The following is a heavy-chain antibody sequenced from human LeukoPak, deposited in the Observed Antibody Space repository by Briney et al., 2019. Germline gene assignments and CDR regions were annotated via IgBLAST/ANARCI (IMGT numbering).Heavy chain of an antibody. CDR3: ARDIPGSIRWFGDSARFSPKYGMDV. D-gene: IGHD3-10*01. CDR1: GYTFTSYG. CDR2: ISAYNGNT. J-gene: IGHJ6*02. V-gene: IGHV1-18*01. Sequence: ASVKVSCKASGYTFTSYGIGWVRQAPGQGLEWMGWISAYNGNTNYAQKLQGRVTMTTDTSTSTAYMELRSLRSDDTAVYYCARDIPGSIRWFGDSARFSPKYGMDVWGQGTTVTVSS.